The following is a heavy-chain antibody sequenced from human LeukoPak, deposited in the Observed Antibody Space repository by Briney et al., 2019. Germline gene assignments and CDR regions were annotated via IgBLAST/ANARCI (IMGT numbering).Heavy chain of an antibody. CDR2: IKQDGSEK. CDR1: GFTFSSYW. Sequence: GGSLRLSCAASGFTFSSYWMSWVRQAPGKGLEWVANIKQDGSEKYYVDSVKGRFTISRDNAKNSLYLQMNSLRAEDTAVYYCARDSGYCSGGSCHPGAAQVDCWGQGTLVTVSS. J-gene: IGHJ4*02. D-gene: IGHD2-15*01. V-gene: IGHV3-7*01. CDR3: ARDSGYCSGGSCHPGAAQVDC.